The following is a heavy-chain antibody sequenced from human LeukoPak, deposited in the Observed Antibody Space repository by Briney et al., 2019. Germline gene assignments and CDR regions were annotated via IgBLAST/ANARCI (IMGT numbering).Heavy chain of an antibody. CDR3: ARVSKKRYGEIDY. V-gene: IGHV3-33*01. CDR1: GFTFSSYG. CDR2: IWYDGSNK. D-gene: IGHD3-10*01. Sequence: GGSLRLSCAASGFTFSSYGMHWVRQAPGKGLEWVAVIWYDGSNKYYADSVKGRFTISRDNSKNTLYLQMNSLRAEDAAVYYCARVSKKRYGEIDYWGQGTLVTVSS. J-gene: IGHJ4*02.